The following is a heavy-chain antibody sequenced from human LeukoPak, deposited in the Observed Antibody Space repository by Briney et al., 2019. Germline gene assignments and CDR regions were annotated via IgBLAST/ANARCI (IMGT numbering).Heavy chain of an antibody. CDR1: GFTFSSYS. V-gene: IGHV3-21*01. D-gene: IGHD3-9*01. CDR2: ISSSSSYI. CDR3: ARVGILTGYYIIDY. Sequence: GGSLRLSCAASGFTFSSYSMNWVRQAPGKGLEWVSSISSSSSYIYYADSVKGRFTISRDNAKNSLYPQMNSLRAEDTAVYYCARVGILTGYYIIDYWGQGTLVTVSS. J-gene: IGHJ4*02.